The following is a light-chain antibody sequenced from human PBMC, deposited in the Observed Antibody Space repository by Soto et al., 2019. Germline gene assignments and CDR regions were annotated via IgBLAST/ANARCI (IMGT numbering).Light chain of an antibody. CDR1: SSDVGAYNY. J-gene: IGLJ1*01. CDR2: EVS. V-gene: IGLV2-14*01. Sequence: QSVLTQPASVSGSPGQSITISCTGTSSDVGAYNYVSWYQQHPGKAPKLMIYEVSNRPSGVSNRFSGSKSGNTASLTISGLQAEDEADYYCSSYRGSSASYVFGTGTKVTV. CDR3: SSYRGSSASYV.